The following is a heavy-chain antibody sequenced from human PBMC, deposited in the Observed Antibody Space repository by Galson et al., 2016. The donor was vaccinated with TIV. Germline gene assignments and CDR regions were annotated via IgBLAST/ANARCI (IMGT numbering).Heavy chain of an antibody. V-gene: IGHV3-30*19. CDR1: GFTFSSHF. CDR3: VAEIGPSAFNT. D-gene: IGHD2-21*01. J-gene: IGHJ3*02. Sequence: SCKASGFTFSSHFMHWVRQAPGKGLEWLAFISNDGNVKGYANSVKVRFTISRDNSMDTIYLQMNSVRPEDTAMHYCVAEIGPSAFNTWGQGTMVTVSS. CDR2: ISNDGNVK.